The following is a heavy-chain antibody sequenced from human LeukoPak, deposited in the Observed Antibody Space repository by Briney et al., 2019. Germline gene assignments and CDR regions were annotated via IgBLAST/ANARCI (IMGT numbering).Heavy chain of an antibody. CDR2: ISRDGTNK. D-gene: IGHD6-13*01. Sequence: GGSLRLSCAASGFTFSSYAMHWVRQAPGKGLEWVAVISRDGTNKYYIDSVKGRFTISRDNSKNTLYLQMNSLRAEDTAVYYCARDRAPPSSWYFDYWGQGTLVTVSS. J-gene: IGHJ4*02. CDR3: ARDRAPPSSWYFDY. CDR1: GFTFSSYA. V-gene: IGHV3-30*14.